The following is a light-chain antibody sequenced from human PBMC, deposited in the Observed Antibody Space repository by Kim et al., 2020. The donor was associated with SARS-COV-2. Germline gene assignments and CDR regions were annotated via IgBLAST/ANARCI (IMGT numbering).Light chain of an antibody. CDR2: AAS. CDR1: QRISSY. CDR3: QQTYSPSIT. J-gene: IGKJ5*01. Sequence: DIQMTQSPSSLSASVGDRVTITCRTSQRISSYLNWYQEKPGKAPKLLIYAASSLQSGVPSRFSGSGSGTDFTLTISSLQPEDFATYYCQQTYSPSITFGQGTRLEIK. V-gene: IGKV1-39*01.